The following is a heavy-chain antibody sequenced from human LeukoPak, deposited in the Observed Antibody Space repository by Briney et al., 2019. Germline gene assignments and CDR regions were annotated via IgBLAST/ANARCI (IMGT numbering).Heavy chain of an antibody. CDR3: AKDLVMGTGFGELLPGGFDY. J-gene: IGHJ4*02. CDR2: ISYDGSNK. V-gene: IGHV3-30*18. Sequence: GGSLRLSCAASGFTFSSYGMHWVRQAPGRGLEWVAVISYDGSNKYYADSVKGRFTISRDNSKNTLYLQMNSLRPEDTAVYYCAKDLVMGTGFGELLPGGFDYWGQGTLVTVSS. CDR1: GFTFSSYG. D-gene: IGHD3-10*01.